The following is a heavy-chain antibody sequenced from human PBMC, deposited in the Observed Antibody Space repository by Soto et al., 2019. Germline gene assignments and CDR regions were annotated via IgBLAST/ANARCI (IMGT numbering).Heavy chain of an antibody. Sequence: GESLKISCTGVGYSFTGYWIAWVRQMPGKGLEWMGIIYPGDSETRYSPSFQGQVTISVDKSITTAYLQWSSLKASDSAMYYCARGYCHANICDPLFDPWGQGTLVTVSS. D-gene: IGHD2-15*01. V-gene: IGHV5-51*01. CDR3: ARGYCHANICDPLFDP. J-gene: IGHJ5*02. CDR1: GYSFTGYW. CDR2: IYPGDSET.